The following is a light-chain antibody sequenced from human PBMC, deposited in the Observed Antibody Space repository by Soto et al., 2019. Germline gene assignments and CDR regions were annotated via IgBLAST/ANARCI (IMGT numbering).Light chain of an antibody. Sequence: SQMTQSPSTLSGSVGYRVTITCRARQGVSTWLAWYQHKPGQAPKLLIYEASKLQSGVPSRFSASGSVRDFTLTITSLQPEDSATYYCQQYYDFRTFGQGTNVDIK. CDR1: QGVSTW. CDR2: EAS. J-gene: IGKJ1*01. CDR3: QQYYDFRT. V-gene: IGKV1-5*03.